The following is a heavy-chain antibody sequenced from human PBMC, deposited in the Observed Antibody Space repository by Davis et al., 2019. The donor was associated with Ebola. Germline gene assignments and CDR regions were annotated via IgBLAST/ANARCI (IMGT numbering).Heavy chain of an antibody. CDR2: ISGSGGST. V-gene: IGHV3-23*01. CDR3: AKDRHTVTTNYIDY. Sequence: GESLKISCAASGFTFRSYAMSWVRQAPGKGLEWVSAISGSGGSTYYADSVKGRFTISRDNSKNTLYLQMNSLRAEDTAVYYCAKDRHTVTTNYIDYGGQGTLVTVSS. D-gene: IGHD4-17*01. J-gene: IGHJ4*02. CDR1: GFTFRSYA.